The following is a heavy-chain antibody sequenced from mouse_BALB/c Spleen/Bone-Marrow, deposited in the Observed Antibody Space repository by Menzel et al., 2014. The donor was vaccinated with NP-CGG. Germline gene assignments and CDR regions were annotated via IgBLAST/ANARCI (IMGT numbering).Heavy chain of an antibody. Sequence: VQRVESGAALAKPGASVKMSCKASGYTFTSYWMHWVKQRPGQGLEWIGYINPSTGYTEYNQKFKDKATLTADKSSSTAYMQLSSLTSEDSAVYYCARYGNYGDYFDYWGQGTTLTVSS. CDR2: INPSTGYT. V-gene: IGHV1-7*01. D-gene: IGHD2-1*01. J-gene: IGHJ2*01. CDR3: ARYGNYGDYFDY. CDR1: GYTFTSYW.